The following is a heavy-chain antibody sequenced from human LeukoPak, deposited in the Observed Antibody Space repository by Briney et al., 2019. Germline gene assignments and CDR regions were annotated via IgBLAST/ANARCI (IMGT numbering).Heavy chain of an antibody. V-gene: IGHV3-11*04. Sequence: GGSLRLSCAASGFTFSDYYMSWIRQAPGKGLEWISYISNSGSTTYYADSVKGRFTISRDNAKNSLYLQMNSLRAEDTAVYYCARDPRGSSWFFYYWGQGTLVTVSS. D-gene: IGHD6-13*01. CDR2: ISNSGSTT. J-gene: IGHJ4*02. CDR1: GFTFSDYY. CDR3: ARDPRGSSWFFYY.